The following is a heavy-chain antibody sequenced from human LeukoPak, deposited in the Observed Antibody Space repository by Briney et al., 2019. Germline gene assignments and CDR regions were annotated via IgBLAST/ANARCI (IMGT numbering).Heavy chain of an antibody. CDR3: AKDLGVTRCGCDCYSGFDY. Sequence: PGRSLRLSCAASGFTFSSYGMHWVRQAPGKGLEWVAVISSDGSNNYYADSVQVGFTISSANSKNTLYLHMNSLRAEDTAVYYCAKDLGVTRCGCDCYSGFDYWGQGTLVTVSS. D-gene: IGHD2-21*02. CDR2: ISSDGSNN. CDR1: GFTFSSYG. V-gene: IGHV3-30*18. J-gene: IGHJ4*02.